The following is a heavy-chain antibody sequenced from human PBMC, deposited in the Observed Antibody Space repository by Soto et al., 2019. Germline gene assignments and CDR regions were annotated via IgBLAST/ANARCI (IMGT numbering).Heavy chain of an antibody. V-gene: IGHV3-21*01. J-gene: IGHJ6*02. Sequence: GGSLRLSCAASGFTFSSYSMNWVRQAPGKGLEWVSSISSSSSYIYYADSVKGRFTISRDNAKNSLYLQMNSLRAEDTAVYYCARGLLEWLLYDFHHYYYGMDVWGQGTTVTVSS. CDR1: GFTFSSYS. D-gene: IGHD3-3*01. CDR2: ISSSSSYI. CDR3: ARGLLEWLLYDFHHYYYGMDV.